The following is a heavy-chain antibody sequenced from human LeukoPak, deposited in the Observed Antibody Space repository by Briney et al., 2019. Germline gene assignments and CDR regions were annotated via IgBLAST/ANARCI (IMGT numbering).Heavy chain of an antibody. CDR3: ARDGSGYPRYYFDY. J-gene: IGHJ4*02. V-gene: IGHV3-21*01. Sequence: PGGSLRLSCAASGFTFSSYSMNWVRQAPGKGLEWVSSISSSSSYIYYADSVKGRFTISRDNAKNSLYLQMNSLRAEDTAVYYCARDGSGYPRYYFDYWGQGTLVTVSS. CDR1: GFTFSSYS. CDR2: ISSSSSYI. D-gene: IGHD3-22*01.